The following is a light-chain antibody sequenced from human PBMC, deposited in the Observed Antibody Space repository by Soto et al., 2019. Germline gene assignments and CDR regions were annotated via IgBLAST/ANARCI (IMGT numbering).Light chain of an antibody. J-gene: IGKJ1*01. Sequence: EIVLTQSPGTLSLSPGERATLSCRASQSVSNNYLAFYQQKPGQAPRLLLYGASNRATGIPDRFSGSGSGTDFPLTISRLEPEDFAVYYCQQYGSSGTFGQGTKVDI. CDR2: GAS. V-gene: IGKV3-20*01. CDR1: QSVSNNY. CDR3: QQYGSSGT.